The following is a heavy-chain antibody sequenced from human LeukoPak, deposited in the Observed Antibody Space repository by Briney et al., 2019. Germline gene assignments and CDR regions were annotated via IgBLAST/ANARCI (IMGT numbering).Heavy chain of an antibody. CDR1: GGTFSSYS. D-gene: IGHD2-21*02. J-gene: IGHJ5*02. Sequence: SCKASGGTFSSYSMNWVRQAPGKGLEWVSSISSSSSYIYYADSVKGRFTISRDNAENSLYLQMNSLRAEDTAVYYCARDQKPLLAYCGGDCPYNWFDPWGQGTLVTVSS. V-gene: IGHV3-21*01. CDR3: ARDQKPLLAYCGGDCPYNWFDP. CDR2: ISSSSSYI.